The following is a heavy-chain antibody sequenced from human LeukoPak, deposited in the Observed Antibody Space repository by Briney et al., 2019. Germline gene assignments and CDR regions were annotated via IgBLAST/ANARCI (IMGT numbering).Heavy chain of an antibody. J-gene: IGHJ4*02. D-gene: IGHD3-22*01. CDR1: DYSISRGNY. CDR2: VYHSGST. Sequence: SDPESLTCAVSDYSISRGNYWGWIRQPPGKGLEWIGSVYHSGSTHYSPSLKSRVTIAVGTSKNQFSLKLSSVTAADTAVNYCARNDSSGYFDYWGQGTLVTVSS. V-gene: IGHV4-38-2*01. CDR3: ARNDSSGYFDY.